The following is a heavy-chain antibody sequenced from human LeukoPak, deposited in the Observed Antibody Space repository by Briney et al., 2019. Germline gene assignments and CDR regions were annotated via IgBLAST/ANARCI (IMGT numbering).Heavy chain of an antibody. CDR1: GFTFSRYW. Sequence: GGSLRLSCAASGFTFSRYWMSWVRQAPGKGLELVANIKQDGNARFYGDSVKGRFTVSRDNAKNSLYIQMNSLRAEDTAVYYCARDREGSRDAFDIWGQGTMVTVSS. D-gene: IGHD1-26*01. V-gene: IGHV3-7*01. J-gene: IGHJ3*02. CDR3: ARDREGSRDAFDI. CDR2: IKQDGNAR.